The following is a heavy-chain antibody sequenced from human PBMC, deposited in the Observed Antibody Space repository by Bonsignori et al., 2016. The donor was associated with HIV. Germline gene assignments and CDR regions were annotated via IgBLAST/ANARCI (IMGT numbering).Heavy chain of an antibody. Sequence: WIRQPPGKGLQWIGRMKSNLDGGTTDYAAPVTGRFTISRDDSKDTLYLQMNSLKTEDTAVYYCATSRRGSFYYYLDVWGKGTTVTVSS. CDR2: MKSNLDGGTT. V-gene: IGHV3-15*01. J-gene: IGHJ6*03. CDR3: ATSRRGSFYYYLDV. D-gene: IGHD3-16*01.